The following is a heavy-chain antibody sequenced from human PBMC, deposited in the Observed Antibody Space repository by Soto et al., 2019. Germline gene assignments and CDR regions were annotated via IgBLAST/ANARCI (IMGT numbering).Heavy chain of an antibody. J-gene: IGHJ3*02. V-gene: IGHV4-30-2*01. CDR3: AREVLYYDSSGYSWDDAFDI. D-gene: IGHD3-22*01. Sequence: KTSETLSLTCTVSGGSISSSDYSWSWIRQPPGKGLEWIGFIYQSGSTYYSPSLKSRLTMSLDRSKNQFSLKLSSVTAADTAVYYCAREVLYYDSSGYSWDDAFDIWGQGTLVTVSS. CDR1: GGSISSSDYS. CDR2: IYQSGST.